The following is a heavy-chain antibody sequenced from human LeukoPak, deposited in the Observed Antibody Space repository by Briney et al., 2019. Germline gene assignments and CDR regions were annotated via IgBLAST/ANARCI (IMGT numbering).Heavy chain of an antibody. D-gene: IGHD3-22*01. Sequence: NPSETQSLTCSVSGGSISSYYWTWIRQPPGKGLEWIGHIYYSGSTNYNPSLKSRVTISVDTSKKQFFLKLSSVTAPDTAVYYCARDTYYYGNSGYIRPYYFDYWGQGTLVTVSS. CDR3: ARDTYYYGNSGYIRPYYFDY. CDR2: IYYSGST. V-gene: IGHV4-59*01. CDR1: GGSISSYY. J-gene: IGHJ4*02.